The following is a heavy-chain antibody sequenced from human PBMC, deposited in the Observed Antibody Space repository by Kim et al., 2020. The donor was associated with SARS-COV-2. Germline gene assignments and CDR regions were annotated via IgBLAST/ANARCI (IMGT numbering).Heavy chain of an antibody. Sequence: ASVKVSCKASGYTFTGYYMHWVRQAPGQGLEWMGRINPNSGGTNYAQKFQGRVTMTRDTSISTAYMELSRLRSDDTAVYYCARRSSSTSCPPAVGWFDPWGQGTLITVAS. CDR1: GYTFTGYY. D-gene: IGHD2-2*01. J-gene: IGHJ5*02. CDR3: ARRSSSTSCPPAVGWFDP. V-gene: IGHV1-2*06. CDR2: INPNSGGT.